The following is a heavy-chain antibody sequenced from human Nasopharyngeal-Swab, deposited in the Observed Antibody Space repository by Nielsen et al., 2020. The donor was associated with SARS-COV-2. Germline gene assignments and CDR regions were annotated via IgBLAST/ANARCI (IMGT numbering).Heavy chain of an antibody. CDR3: AKAYDYGDYALDY. D-gene: IGHD4-17*01. CDR1: GFTFSSYA. J-gene: IGHJ4*02. V-gene: IGHV3-23*01. CDR2: ISGSGGSP. Sequence: GESLKLSCAASGFTFSSYALSWVRQAPGKGLEWVSAISGSGGSPYYADSVKGRFTISRDNSKNTLYLQMNSLRAEDTAVYYCAKAYDYGDYALDYWGQGTLVTVSS.